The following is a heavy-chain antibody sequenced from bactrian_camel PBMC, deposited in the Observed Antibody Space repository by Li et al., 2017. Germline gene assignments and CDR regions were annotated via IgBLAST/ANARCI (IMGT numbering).Heavy chain of an antibody. CDR2: IYTRDGST. Sequence: HVQLVESGGGSVQAGGSLRLSCAASGYTYSGFCLAWFRQAPGKEREAVGVIYTRDGSTYYADSVKGRFTISKDNAKNTLYLQMDNLKPEDSGMYYCAVVKNPTKVRAAGIGSADFGYWGQGTQVTVS. V-gene: IGHV3S1*01. D-gene: IGHD2*01. CDR3: AVVKNPTKVRAAGIGSADFGY. J-gene: IGHJ6*01. CDR1: GYTYSGFC.